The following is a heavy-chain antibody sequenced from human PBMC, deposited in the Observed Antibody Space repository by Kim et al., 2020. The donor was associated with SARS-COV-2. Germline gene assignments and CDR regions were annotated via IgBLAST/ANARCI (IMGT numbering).Heavy chain of an antibody. Sequence: GGSLRLSCAASGFTFSGYAMHWVRQAPGKGLEWVAVIAHDEGNKYYADSVKGRFTISRDNSNNTLYLQMNSLSAEDTAVYYCTKGSRTIISSYGLAVWGQGTPVTVSS. CDR2: IAHDEGNK. V-gene: IGHV3-30*18. D-gene: IGHD5-12*01. CDR3: TKGSRTIISSYGLAV. CDR1: GFTFSGYA. J-gene: IGHJ6*02.